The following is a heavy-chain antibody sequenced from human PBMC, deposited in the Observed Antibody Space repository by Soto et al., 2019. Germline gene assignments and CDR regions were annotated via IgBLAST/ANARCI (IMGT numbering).Heavy chain of an antibody. V-gene: IGHV3-48*02. D-gene: IGHD3-22*01. Sequence: EVQLVESGGGLVQPGGSLRLSCAASGFTFSSYSMNWVRQAPGKGLEWVSYISSSSSTIYYEDSVKGRFTISRDNAKNSLYLQMNSLRDEDTAVYYCAREGATYYYDSSGYPWFDPWGQGTLVTVSS. CDR1: GFTFSSYS. CDR3: AREGATYYYDSSGYPWFDP. J-gene: IGHJ5*02. CDR2: ISSSSSTI.